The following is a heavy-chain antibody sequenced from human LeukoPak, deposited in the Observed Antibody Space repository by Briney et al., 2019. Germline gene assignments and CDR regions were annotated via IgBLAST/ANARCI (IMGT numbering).Heavy chain of an antibody. CDR1: GFTFRNYA. CDR3: AKWGDYDVLTGYYDSDY. CDR2: VSGRATST. Sequence: HAGGSLRLSCAASGFTFRNYAMSWVRQAPGKGLEWVSAVSGRATSTYYTDSVKGRFTISRDNSKTTLYLQMKSLSAEDTAIYYCAKWGDYDVLTGYYDSDYWGQGTLVTVSS. J-gene: IGHJ4*02. V-gene: IGHV3-23*01. D-gene: IGHD3-9*01.